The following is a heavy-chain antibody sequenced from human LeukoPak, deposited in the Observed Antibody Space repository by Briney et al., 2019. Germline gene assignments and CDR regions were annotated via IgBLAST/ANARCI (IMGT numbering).Heavy chain of an antibody. D-gene: IGHD3-22*01. CDR2: IYTSGST. CDR3: ARDAWYYDSSGYYGDAFDI. CDR1: GGSISSYY. J-gene: IGHJ3*02. Sequence: SETLSLTCTVSGGSISSYYWSWIRQPAGKGLEWIGRIYTSGSTNYNPSLKSRVTMSVDTSKNPFSLKLSSVTAADTAVYYCARDAWYYDSSGYYGDAFDIWGQGTMVTVSS. V-gene: IGHV4-4*07.